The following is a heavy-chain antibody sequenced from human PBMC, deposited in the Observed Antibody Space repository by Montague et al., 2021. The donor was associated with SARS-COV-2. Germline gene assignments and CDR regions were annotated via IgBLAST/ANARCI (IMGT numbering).Heavy chain of an antibody. Sequence: SLRLSCAASGFAFSTYEMNWVRQAPGKGLEWISYISTSGRTIHYADSVQGRFSISRDNAKNSLYLSLNSLRAEDTAVYYCARDRADSDADSFYYAMDVRGQGTAVTVSS. CDR3: ARDRADSDADSFYYAMDV. V-gene: IGHV3-48*03. D-gene: IGHD3-22*01. CDR2: ISTSGRTI. J-gene: IGHJ6*02. CDR1: GFAFSTYE.